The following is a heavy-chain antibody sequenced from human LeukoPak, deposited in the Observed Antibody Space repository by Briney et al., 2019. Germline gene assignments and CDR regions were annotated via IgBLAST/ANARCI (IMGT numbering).Heavy chain of an antibody. CDR1: GGTFSSYA. CDR3: ARDGSSGWYRGFDY. J-gene: IGHJ4*02. Sequence: SVKVSCKASGGTFSSYAISWVRQAPGQGLEWMGGIIPIFGTANYAQKFQGRVTITADESTSTAYMELISLRSEDTAVYYCARDGSSGWYRGFDYWGQGTLVTVSS. V-gene: IGHV1-69*01. CDR2: IIPIFGTA. D-gene: IGHD6-19*01.